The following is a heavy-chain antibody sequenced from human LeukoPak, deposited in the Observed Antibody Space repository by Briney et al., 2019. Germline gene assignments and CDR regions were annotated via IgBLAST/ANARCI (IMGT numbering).Heavy chain of an antibody. CDR1: GFTFSSNS. V-gene: IGHV3-48*02. CDR3: ARDFIGTTVKFDY. J-gene: IGHJ4*02. CDR2: ISSSGTI. Sequence: PGGSLRLSCAASGFTFSSNSMNWVRQAPGKGLEWVSYISSSGTIYYADSVRGRFTISRDNAKNSLYLQMNSLRDEDTAFYYCARDFIGTTVKFDYWGQGTLVTVSS. D-gene: IGHD4-17*01.